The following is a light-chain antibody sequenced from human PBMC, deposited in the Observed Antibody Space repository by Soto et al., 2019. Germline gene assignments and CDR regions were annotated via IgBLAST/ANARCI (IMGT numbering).Light chain of an antibody. CDR2: EVS. J-gene: IGLJ1*01. V-gene: IGLV2-23*02. CDR3: CSYAGSRIFV. CDR1: SSDVGSYKF. Sequence: QSALTQPASVSGSPGQSITLSCTGTSSDVGSYKFVSWYQQHPGKAPKVLIYEVSKRPSGVFNRFSGSKSGNTASLTISGLQAEDEADYYCCSYAGSRIFVFGTGTKVTVL.